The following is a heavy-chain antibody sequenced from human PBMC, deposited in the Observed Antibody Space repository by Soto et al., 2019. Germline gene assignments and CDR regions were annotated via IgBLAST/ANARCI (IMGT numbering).Heavy chain of an antibody. Sequence: SQTLSLTCAISGDSFSSNSAAWNWIRQSPSRGLEWLGRTYYRSKWYNDYAVSVKSRITINPDTSKNQFSLQLNSVTPEDTAVYYCAATYSGSYFVPNYNWFDPWGQGTLVTVSS. CDR3: AATYSGSYFVPNYNWFDP. D-gene: IGHD1-26*01. CDR1: GDSFSSNSAA. V-gene: IGHV6-1*01. CDR2: TYYRSKWYN. J-gene: IGHJ5*02.